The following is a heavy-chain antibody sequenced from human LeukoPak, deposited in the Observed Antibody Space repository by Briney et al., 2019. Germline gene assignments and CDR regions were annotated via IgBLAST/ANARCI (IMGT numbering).Heavy chain of an antibody. CDR3: ARFVGGGNYLDC. CDR1: GGSISSSSYY. CDR2: INYSGTT. D-gene: IGHD2-21*01. V-gene: IGHV4-39*07. Sequence: SETLSFTCTVSGGSISSSSYYWGWIRQPPGEGLEWIAIINYSGTTYYNPSLKSRVTLSIDTSKNQFSLKLSSVTAADTAVHYCARFVGGGNYLDCWGQGTLVAVSS. J-gene: IGHJ4*02.